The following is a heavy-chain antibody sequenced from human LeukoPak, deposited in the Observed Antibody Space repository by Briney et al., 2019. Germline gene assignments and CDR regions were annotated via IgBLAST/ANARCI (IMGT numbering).Heavy chain of an antibody. V-gene: IGHV4-59*01. CDR2: IYYSGST. Sequence: SETLSLTCTVSGGSISSYYWSWIRQPPGKGLEWIGYIYYSGSTNYNPSLKSRVTISVDTSKNQFSLKLSSVTAADTAVYYCARDRVPDIWGQGTMVTVSS. J-gene: IGHJ3*02. CDR1: GGSISSYY. CDR3: ARDRVPDI. D-gene: IGHD4/OR15-4a*01.